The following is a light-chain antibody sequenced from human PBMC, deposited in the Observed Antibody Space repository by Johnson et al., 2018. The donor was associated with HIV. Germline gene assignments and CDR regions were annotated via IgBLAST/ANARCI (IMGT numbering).Light chain of an antibody. CDR3: GTWDSSLSVGF. Sequence: QSALTQPPSVSAAPGQKVTISCSGSSSNIGNNYVSWYQQLPGTAPKLLIYDNNKRPSGIPDRFSGSKSGTSATLGITGLQTGDEADYYCGTWDSSLSVGFFGTGTKVTVL. CDR1: SSNIGNNY. J-gene: IGLJ1*01. CDR2: DNN. V-gene: IGLV1-51*01.